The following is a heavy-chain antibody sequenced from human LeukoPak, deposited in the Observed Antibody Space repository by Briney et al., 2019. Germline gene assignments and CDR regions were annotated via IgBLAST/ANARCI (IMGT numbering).Heavy chain of an antibody. D-gene: IGHD5-24*01. J-gene: IGHJ4*02. CDR2: ISGSGGST. V-gene: IGHV3-23*01. CDR1: GFTFSSYA. CDR3: VKDDGWVQYAN. Sequence: AGGSLRLSCAASGFTFSSYAMSWVRQAPGKGLEWVSAISGSGGSTYYADSVKGRFIISRDNSKNTVYLQMNSLSAEDAAVYYCVKDDGWVQYANWGQGTLVTVSS.